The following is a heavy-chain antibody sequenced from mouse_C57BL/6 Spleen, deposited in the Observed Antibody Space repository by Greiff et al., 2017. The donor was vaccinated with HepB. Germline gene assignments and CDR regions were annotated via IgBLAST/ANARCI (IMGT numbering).Heavy chain of an antibody. CDR2: INSNGGST. CDR1: GFTFSSYG. J-gene: IGHJ2*01. CDR3: ARMARTIN. V-gene: IGHV5-6-3*01. Sequence: EVQLVESGGGLVQPGGSLKLSCAASGFTFSSYGMSWVRQTPDKRLELVATINSNGGSTYYPDSVKGRFTISRDNAKNTLYLQMSSLKSEDTAMYYCARMARTINWGKGTTLIVSS.